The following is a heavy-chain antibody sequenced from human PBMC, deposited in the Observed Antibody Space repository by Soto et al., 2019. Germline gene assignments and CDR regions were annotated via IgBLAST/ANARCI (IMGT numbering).Heavy chain of an antibody. J-gene: IGHJ5*02. CDR3: TSSFVVGTAIAAS. D-gene: IGHD2-21*02. CDR2: IRNKANSYAT. V-gene: IGHV3-73*02. CDR1: GFTFSDST. Sequence: VPLVESGGGLVQPGGSLKLSCAASGFTFSDSTMHWVRPASGKGLEWVGRIRNKANSYATAYAASVKGRFTVSRDDSKNTAYLQMNGLKTEDTAVYYCTSSFVVGTAIAASWGQGTLVTVSS.